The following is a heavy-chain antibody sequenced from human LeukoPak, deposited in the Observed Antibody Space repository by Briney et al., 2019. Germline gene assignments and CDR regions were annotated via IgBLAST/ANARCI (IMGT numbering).Heavy chain of an antibody. Sequence: PGGSLRLSCAASGFTFSSYGMHWVRQAPGKGLEWVAVIWYDGSNKYYADSVKGRFTISRDNSKNTLYLQMNSLRAEDTAVYYCARGIWCSSGCWFPFDYWGQGTLVTVSS. CDR1: GFTFSSYG. D-gene: IGHD6-19*01. V-gene: IGHV3-33*01. J-gene: IGHJ4*02. CDR3: ARGIWCSSGCWFPFDY. CDR2: IWYDGSNK.